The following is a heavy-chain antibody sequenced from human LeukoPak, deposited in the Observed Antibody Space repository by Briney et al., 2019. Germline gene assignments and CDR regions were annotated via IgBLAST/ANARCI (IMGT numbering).Heavy chain of an antibody. J-gene: IGHJ4*02. CDR3: ARGLTYYDILTGYYPLPYFDY. D-gene: IGHD3-9*01. CDR2: MNPNSGNT. V-gene: IGHV1-8*01. CDR1: GYTFTSYD. Sequence: ASVKVSCRASGYTFTSYDINWVRQATGQGLEWMGWMNPNSGNTGYAQKFQGRVTMTRNTSISTAYMELSSLRSEDTAVYYCARGLTYYDILTGYYPLPYFDYWGQGTLVTVSS.